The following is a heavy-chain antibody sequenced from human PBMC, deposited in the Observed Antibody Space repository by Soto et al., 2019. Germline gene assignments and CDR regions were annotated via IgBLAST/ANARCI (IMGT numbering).Heavy chain of an antibody. CDR2: ISYDGSNK. CDR3: AKDRSSGWSDRELYYYYYGMDV. Sequence: LRLSCAASGFTFSSYGMHWVRQAPGKGLEWVAVISYDGSNKYYADSVKGRFTISRDNSKNTLYLQMNSLRAEDTAVYYCAKDRSSGWSDRELYYYYYGMDVWGQGTTVTVSS. V-gene: IGHV3-30*18. CDR1: GFTFSSYG. D-gene: IGHD6-19*01. J-gene: IGHJ6*02.